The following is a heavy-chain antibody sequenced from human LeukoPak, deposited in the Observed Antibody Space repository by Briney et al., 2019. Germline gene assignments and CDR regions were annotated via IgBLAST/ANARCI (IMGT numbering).Heavy chain of an antibody. D-gene: IGHD4-17*01. V-gene: IGHV3-53*01. J-gene: IGHJ5*02. Sequence: GSLRLSCAASGFTVSSTYISWVRPAPWKGLEWVSILYSGGSTYYADSVKGRFTISRDNAKNTLYLQMNSLRADDTAIYYCTKDPNGDYIGAFDPWGQGTLVTVSS. CDR2: LYSGGST. CDR3: TKDPNGDYIGAFDP. CDR1: GFTVSSTY.